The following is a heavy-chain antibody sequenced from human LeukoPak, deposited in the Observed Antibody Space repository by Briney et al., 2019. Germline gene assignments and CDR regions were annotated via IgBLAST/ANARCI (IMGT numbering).Heavy chain of an antibody. CDR3: ARVGYYYHY. D-gene: IGHD3-22*01. Sequence: GGSLRLSCAASGSTFSSYWISWVRQAPGKGLEWVATIKQDGSEKDFVDSVKGRFTISRDNAKNSLYLQMNSLRAEDTALYYCARVGYYYHYWGQGTLVTVSS. J-gene: IGHJ4*02. CDR1: GSTFSSYW. V-gene: IGHV3-7*01. CDR2: IKQDGSEK.